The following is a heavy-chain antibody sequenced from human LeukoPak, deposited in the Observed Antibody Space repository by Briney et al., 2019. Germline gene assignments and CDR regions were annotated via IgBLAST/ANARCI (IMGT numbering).Heavy chain of an antibody. V-gene: IGHV3-48*02. CDR2: ISSSSSTI. D-gene: IGHD6-13*01. CDR3: ARDRIAAAGALYY. CDR1: GFTFSSHA. Sequence: GGSLRLSCAASGFTFSSHAMSWVRQAPGKGLEWVSYISSSSSTIYYADPVKGRFTISRDNAKNSLYLQMNSLRDEDTAVYYCARDRIAAAGALYYWGQGTLVTVSS. J-gene: IGHJ4*02.